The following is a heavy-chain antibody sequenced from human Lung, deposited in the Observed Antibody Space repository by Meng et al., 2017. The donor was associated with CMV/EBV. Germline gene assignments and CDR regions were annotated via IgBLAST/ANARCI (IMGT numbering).Heavy chain of an antibody. J-gene: IGHJ6*02. CDR3: ARGQVQCSTINCHDYRFSGMDV. Sequence: ASVXVSXXASGYTFSYYDIIWVRQASGQGLEWVGWMNPNRGSTAYAQKFQGRVTMTRDTSTSMAYMELSSLRSGDTAVYYCARGQVQCSTINCHDYRFSGMDVWGQGTTVTVSS. CDR2: MNPNRGST. V-gene: IGHV1-8*01. D-gene: IGHD2/OR15-2a*01. CDR1: GYTFSYYD.